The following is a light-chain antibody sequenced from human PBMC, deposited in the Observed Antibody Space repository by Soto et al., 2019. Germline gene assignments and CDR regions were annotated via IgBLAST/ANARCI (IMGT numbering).Light chain of an antibody. CDR3: PTWDSSLGAAV. V-gene: IGLV1-51*01. CDR2: DNY. J-gene: IGLJ2*01. Sequence: QSVLTQPPSVSAAPGQTVTLSCSGSISNIGNNYVSWFQQFPGTGPKLLIYDNYKRPSGIPDRFSGSKSGTSATLGITGLQLGDGADYYCPTWDSSLGAAVFGGGTKPPVL. CDR1: ISNIGNNY.